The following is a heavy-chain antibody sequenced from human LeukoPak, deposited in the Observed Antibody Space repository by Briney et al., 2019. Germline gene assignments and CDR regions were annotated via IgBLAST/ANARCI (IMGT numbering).Heavy chain of an antibody. Sequence: KTSETLSLTCTVSGGSISSSSYYWGWIRQPPGKGLEWIGSIYYSGSTYYNPSLKSRVTISVDTSKNQFSLKLSSVTAADTAVYYCARHAIAVAGTSWHYFDYWGQGTLVTVSS. CDR3: ARHAIAVAGTSWHYFDY. J-gene: IGHJ4*02. CDR1: GGSISSSSYY. CDR2: IYYSGST. V-gene: IGHV4-39*01. D-gene: IGHD6-19*01.